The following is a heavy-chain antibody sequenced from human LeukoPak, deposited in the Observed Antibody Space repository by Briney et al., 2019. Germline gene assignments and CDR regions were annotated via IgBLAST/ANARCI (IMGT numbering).Heavy chain of an antibody. D-gene: IGHD3-10*01. V-gene: IGHV4-59*01. J-gene: IGHJ4*02. CDR1: GGPLSTYT. CDR2: IYHCGTT. CDR3: ARDTSVGSGMQY. Sequence: SETLSLTCSVSGGPLSTYTWSWVRQPPGKGLEWIGYIYHCGTTNYSPSLKSRATISAHTARTRFSLRLRSVTAADTAIYYCARDTSVGSGMQYWGQGTLVSVSS.